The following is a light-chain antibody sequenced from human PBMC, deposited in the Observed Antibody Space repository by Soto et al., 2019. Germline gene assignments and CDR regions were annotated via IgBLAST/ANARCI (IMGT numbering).Light chain of an antibody. CDR2: EGN. CDR1: NSDVVSYDD. V-gene: IGLV2-23*01. Sequence: QSALTQPASVSGSPGQSITISCTGTNSDVVSYDDVSWYQHHPGKAPKLIIYEGNKRPSGVSNRFSGPKSGNMASLTISGLQAEDEADYYCCSYAYTNNGVFGGGTKLTVL. J-gene: IGLJ2*01. CDR3: CSYAYTNNGV.